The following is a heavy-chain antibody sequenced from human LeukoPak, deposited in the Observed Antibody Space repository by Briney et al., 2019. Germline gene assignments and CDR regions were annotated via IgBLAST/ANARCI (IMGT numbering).Heavy chain of an antibody. CDR1: GGSLSTYY. CDR3: AGGSVGASTDYYYYYMDV. D-gene: IGHD1-26*01. J-gene: IGHJ6*03. Sequence: SETLSLTCTVSGGSLSTYYWSWIREPPGKGVEWMGYIYYSGSTNYNPSLTSRVTISVDTSKNQFSLRLSSVTAADTAVYYCAGGSVGASTDYYYYYMDVWGKGTTVTVSS. CDR2: IYYSGST. V-gene: IGHV4-59*01.